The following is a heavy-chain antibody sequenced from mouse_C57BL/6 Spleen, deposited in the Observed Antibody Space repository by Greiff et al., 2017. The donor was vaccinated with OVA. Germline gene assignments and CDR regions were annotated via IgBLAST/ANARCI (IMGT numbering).Heavy chain of an antibody. Sequence: VKLQQPGAELVKPGASVKMSCKASGYTFTSYWITWVKQRPGQGLEWIGDIYPGSGSTNYNEKFKSKATLTVDTSSSTAYMQLSSLTSEDSAVYYCARQRDYYGSTYSDYWGQGTTLTVSS. CDR2: IYPGSGST. J-gene: IGHJ2*01. V-gene: IGHV1-55*01. CDR3: ARQRDYYGSTYSDY. CDR1: GYTFTSYW. D-gene: IGHD1-1*01.